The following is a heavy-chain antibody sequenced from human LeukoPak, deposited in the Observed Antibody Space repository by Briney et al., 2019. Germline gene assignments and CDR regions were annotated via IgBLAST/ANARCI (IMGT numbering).Heavy chain of an antibody. V-gene: IGHV3-23*01. J-gene: IGHJ4*02. D-gene: IGHD2-2*01. CDR1: GFTFGSHA. Sequence: GGSLRLSCEASGFTFGSHAMYWVRQAPGKGLEWVAGIFGSGGSPHYADSVKGRFTISRDNSKNTLYLQMNSLRAEDTAVYYCAKGSQYQLRYYFDYWGQGTLVTVSS. CDR2: IFGSGGSP. CDR3: AKGSQYQLRYYFDY.